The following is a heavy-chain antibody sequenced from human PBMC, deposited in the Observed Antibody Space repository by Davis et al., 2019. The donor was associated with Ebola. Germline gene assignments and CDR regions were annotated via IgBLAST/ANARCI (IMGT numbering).Heavy chain of an antibody. Sequence: PGGSLRLSCAASGFSFSSYAMHWVRQAPGKGLEWVAFISYDGRNKYYADSVKGRLTISRDNSQNTLYLQMNSLRVEDTAVYYCARAPSGYSSSFDYWGQGTLVTVSS. J-gene: IGHJ4*02. CDR2: ISYDGRNK. V-gene: IGHV3-30*02. D-gene: IGHD6-13*01. CDR1: GFSFSSYA. CDR3: ARAPSGYSSSFDY.